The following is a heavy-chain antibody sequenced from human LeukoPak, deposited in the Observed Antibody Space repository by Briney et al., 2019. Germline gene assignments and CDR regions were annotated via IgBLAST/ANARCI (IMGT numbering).Heavy chain of an antibody. CDR2: ISSSSYI. CDR1: GFTFSSYS. CDR3: AREVARGGLDY. D-gene: IGHD3-10*01. J-gene: IGHJ4*02. V-gene: IGHV3-21*01. Sequence: GGSLRLSCAASGFTFSSYSMNWVRQAPGKGLEWVSSISSSSYIYYADSVKGRFTISRDNAKNSLYLQMNSLRAEDTAVYYCAREVARGGLDYWGQGTLVTVSS.